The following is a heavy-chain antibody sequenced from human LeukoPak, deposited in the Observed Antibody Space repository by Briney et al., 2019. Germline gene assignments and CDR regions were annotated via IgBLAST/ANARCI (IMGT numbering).Heavy chain of an antibody. D-gene: IGHD3-10*01. Sequence: GGSLRLSCAASGFTFSSYSMTWVRQAPGKGLEWVSSISSSSSYIYYADSVKGRFTISRDNAKNSLYLQMNNLRAEDTAVYYCAREVTMVRGVGAFDIWGQGTMVTVSS. CDR2: ISSSSSYI. CDR1: GFTFSSYS. CDR3: AREVTMVRGVGAFDI. J-gene: IGHJ3*02. V-gene: IGHV3-21*01.